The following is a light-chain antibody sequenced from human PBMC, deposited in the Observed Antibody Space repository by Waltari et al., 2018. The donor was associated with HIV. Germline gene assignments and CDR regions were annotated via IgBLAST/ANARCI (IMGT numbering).Light chain of an antibody. Sequence: QSGLRQPPSTSRPPGQRVVISCSGSNSTVGKNYVSWFQQLPGAAPRLLIYSNERRPSGVPDRFTAAKSGSSASLVISGLRSDDEAEYFCASWDDALSSWLFGGGTKLTVL. J-gene: IGLJ6*01. CDR2: SNE. CDR3: ASWDDALSSWL. V-gene: IGLV1-47*02. CDR1: NSTVGKNY.